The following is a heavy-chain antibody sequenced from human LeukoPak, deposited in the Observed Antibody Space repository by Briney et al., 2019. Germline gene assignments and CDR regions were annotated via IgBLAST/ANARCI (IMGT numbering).Heavy chain of an antibody. J-gene: IGHJ4*02. CDR1: GGSISSNNYY. CDR3: VNSSPGGGWLVSGNFDY. CDR2: IYCSGST. V-gene: IGHV4-39*01. D-gene: IGHD6-19*01. Sequence: SETLSLTCTVSGGSISSNNYYWGWIRQPPGKGLEWIGRIYCSGSTYSNPSLKSRVTISVDTSKNQLSLKLSSVTAADTAVYYCVNSSPGGGWLVSGNFDYWGQGTLVTVSS.